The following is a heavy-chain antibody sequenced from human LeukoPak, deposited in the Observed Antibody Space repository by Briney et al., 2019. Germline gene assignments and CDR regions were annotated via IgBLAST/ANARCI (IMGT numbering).Heavy chain of an antibody. J-gene: IGHJ3*02. CDR1: GGAFSSYA. CDR2: IIPIFGTA. D-gene: IGHD6-13*01. Sequence: SVTVSCKASGGAFSSYATSWVRQAPGQGLEWMGGIIPIFGTANYAQKFQGRVTITADKSTSTAYMELSSLRSEDTAVYYCARDEQQLVGAFDIWGQGTMVTVSS. CDR3: ARDEQQLVGAFDI. V-gene: IGHV1-69*06.